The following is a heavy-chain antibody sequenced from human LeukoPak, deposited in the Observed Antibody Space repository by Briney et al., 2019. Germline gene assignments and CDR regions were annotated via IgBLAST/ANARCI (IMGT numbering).Heavy chain of an antibody. CDR1: GFTFSSYS. CDR2: ISSSSSYI. V-gene: IGHV3-21*01. CDR3: ARSVGATRSEYFQH. D-gene: IGHD1-26*01. Sequence: PGGSLRLSCAASGFTFSSYSMNWVRQAPGKGLEWVSSISSSSSYIYYADSVKGRFTISRDNAKNSLYLQMNSLRAEDTAVYYCARSVGATRSEYFQHWGQGTLVTVSS. J-gene: IGHJ1*01.